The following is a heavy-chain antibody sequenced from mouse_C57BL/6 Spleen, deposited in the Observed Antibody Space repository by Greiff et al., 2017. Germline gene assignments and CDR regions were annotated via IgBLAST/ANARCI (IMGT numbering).Heavy chain of an antibody. Sequence: QVQLQQSGAELVRPGASVKMSCKASGYTFTSYTMHWVKQRPGQGLEWIGYINPSSGYTKYNQKFKDKATLTADKSSSTAYMQLSSLTSEDSAVYYCARAGSNYYFDDWGQGTTLTVSS. D-gene: IGHD2-5*01. CDR2: INPSSGYT. CDR3: ARAGSNYYFDD. CDR1: GYTFTSYT. V-gene: IGHV1-4*01. J-gene: IGHJ2*01.